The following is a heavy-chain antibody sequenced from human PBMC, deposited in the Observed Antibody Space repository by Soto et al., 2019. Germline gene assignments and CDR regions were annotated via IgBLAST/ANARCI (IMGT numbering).Heavy chain of an antibody. D-gene: IGHD6-19*01. CDR1: GFTFSSYG. CDR2: IWYDGSNK. CDR3: ARDPYRSGWYPIYYYRDV. V-gene: IGHV3-33*01. Sequence: PGGSLRLSCAASGFTFSSYGMHWVRQAPGKGLEWVAVIWYDGSNKYYADSVKGRFTISRDNSKNTLYLQMNSLRAEDTAVYNCARDPYRSGWYPIYYYRDVWGKGPTVTVSS. J-gene: IGHJ6*03.